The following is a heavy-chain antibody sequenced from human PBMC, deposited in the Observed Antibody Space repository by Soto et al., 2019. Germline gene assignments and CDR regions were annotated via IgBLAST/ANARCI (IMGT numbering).Heavy chain of an antibody. CDR2: IKGEADGGTT. J-gene: IGHJ4*02. V-gene: IGHV3-15*01. D-gene: IGHD3-22*01. CDR1: GFTFSNAW. CDR3: STGLSNGYYNFDY. Sequence: GGSLRLSCAASGFTFSNAWMSWVRQAPGKGLEWVGRIKGEADGGTTDYAAPVKGRISISRDHSKDTLYLQMNSLKTEDTAVYYCSTGLSNGYYNFDYWGQGTPVTVSS.